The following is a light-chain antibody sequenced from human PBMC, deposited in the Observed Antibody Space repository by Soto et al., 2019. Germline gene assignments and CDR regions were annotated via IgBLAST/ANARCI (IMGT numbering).Light chain of an antibody. CDR2: VGTGGIVG. CDR1: SGYSNYK. CDR3: GADHGSGSNFAWV. V-gene: IGLV9-49*01. J-gene: IGLJ3*02. Sequence: QSVLTQPPSASASLGASVTLTCTLSSGYSNYKVDWYQQRPGKGPRFVMRVGTGGIVGSKGDGIPDRFSVLGSGLNRYLTIKNSQEEDESDYHCGADHGSGSNFAWVFGGGTQLTVL.